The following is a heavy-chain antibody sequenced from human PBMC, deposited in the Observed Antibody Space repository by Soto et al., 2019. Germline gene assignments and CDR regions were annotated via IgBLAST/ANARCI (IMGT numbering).Heavy chain of an antibody. CDR3: AWTYYYDSSDYPPGWSDP. D-gene: IGHD3-22*01. J-gene: IGHJ5*02. CDR1: GDTFRSYA. CDR2: IIPIFGTA. V-gene: IGHV1-69*13. Sequence: ASVKVSCKASGDTFRSYAISWVRQAPGQGLEWMGGIIPIFGTANYAQKFQARVTITADESTSTAYMELSSLRFEVTAVYYCAWTYYYDSSDYPPGWSDPWGQGTLVIVSS.